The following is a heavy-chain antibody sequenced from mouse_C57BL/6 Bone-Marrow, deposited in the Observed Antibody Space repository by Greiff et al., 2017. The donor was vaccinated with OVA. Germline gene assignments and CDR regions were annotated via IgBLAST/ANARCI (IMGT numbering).Heavy chain of an antibody. V-gene: IGHV1-69*01. D-gene: IGHD2-2*01. CDR2: IDPSDSYT. Sequence: QVQLQQPGAELVMPGASVKLSCKASGYTFTSYWMHWVKQRPGQGLEWIGEIDPSDSYTNYNQKFKGKSTLTVDKSSRTAYMQLSSLTSEDSAVYYCAREGKYVYDGPDDFDYWGQGTTLTVSS. J-gene: IGHJ2*01. CDR3: AREGKYVYDGPDDFDY. CDR1: GYTFTSYW.